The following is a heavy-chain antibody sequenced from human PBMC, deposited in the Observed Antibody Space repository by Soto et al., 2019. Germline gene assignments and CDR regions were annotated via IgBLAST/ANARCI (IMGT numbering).Heavy chain of an antibody. CDR2: ISAYNGNT. J-gene: IGHJ6*02. V-gene: IGHV1-18*01. Sequence: QVQLVQSGGEVKKPGASVKVSCKTSGYSFTTYGISWVRQAPGQGLEWMGWISAYNGNTNYAQKLQDRVTMTTDTTPSTAYMELRSLRSDDPAVYYYAREGSAPYYYSGMDVWGQGSTVTVSS. CDR3: AREGSAPYYYSGMDV. D-gene: IGHD3-10*01. CDR1: GYSFTTYG.